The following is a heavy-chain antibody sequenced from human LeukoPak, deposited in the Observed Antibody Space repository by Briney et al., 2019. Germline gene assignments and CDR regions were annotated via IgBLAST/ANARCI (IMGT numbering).Heavy chain of an antibody. CDR1: GYTFTSYG. Sequence: GASVKVSCKGSGYTFTSYGFSWVRQAPAQGLEWMGWICAYNGNTNYAQKLQGKVTMTTDTSTSTAYMELRSLRSDVTAVYYCAREPLGTNYWGQGTLVTVSS. V-gene: IGHV1-18*01. D-gene: IGHD1-1*01. CDR3: AREPLGTNY. J-gene: IGHJ4*02. CDR2: ICAYNGNT.